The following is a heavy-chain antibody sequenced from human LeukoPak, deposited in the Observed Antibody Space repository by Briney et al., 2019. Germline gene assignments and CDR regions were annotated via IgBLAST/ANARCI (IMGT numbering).Heavy chain of an antibody. CDR1: GFTFSSHG. J-gene: IGHJ6*02. CDR3: ASSQYSSGWYYYYYGMDV. Sequence: GGSLRLSCAASGFTFSSHGMHWVRQAPGKGLEWVAVISYDGSNKYYADSVKGRFTISRDNSKNTLYLQMNSLRAEDTAVYYCASSQYSSGWYYYYYGMDVWGQGTTVTVSS. D-gene: IGHD6-19*01. V-gene: IGHV3-30*03. CDR2: ISYDGSNK.